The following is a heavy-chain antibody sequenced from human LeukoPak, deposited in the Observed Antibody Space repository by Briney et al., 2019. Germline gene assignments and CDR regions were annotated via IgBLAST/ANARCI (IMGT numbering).Heavy chain of an antibody. CDR3: ARSPTLSDAFAI. CDR2: INPKFGGT. CDR1: GGTFRRYA. D-gene: IGHD3-16*01. J-gene: IGHJ3*02. Sequence: ASVKVSCKASGGTFRRYAISWVRQAPGHRLEWMGWINPKFGGTNYPQNSQGRLTLTRDTSISTAYMELSRVRSDDTAMYYCARSPTLSDAFAIWGRGTMVTVSS. V-gene: IGHV1-2*02.